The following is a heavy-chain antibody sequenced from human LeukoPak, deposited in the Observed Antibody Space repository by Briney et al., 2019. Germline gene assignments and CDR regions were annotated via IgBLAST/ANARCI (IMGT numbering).Heavy chain of an antibody. Sequence: GGSLRLSCAASGFTFSSYEMNWVRQAPGKGLEWVSYISSSGSTIYYADSVKGRFTICRDNAKYSLYLQMNSLRAEDTAVYYCAASSGWYEWGFDYWGQGTLVTVSS. D-gene: IGHD6-19*01. CDR3: AASSGWYEWGFDY. CDR2: ISSSGSTI. CDR1: GFTFSSYE. J-gene: IGHJ4*02. V-gene: IGHV3-48*03.